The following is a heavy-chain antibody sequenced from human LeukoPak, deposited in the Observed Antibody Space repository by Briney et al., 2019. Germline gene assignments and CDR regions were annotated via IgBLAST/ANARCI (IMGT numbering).Heavy chain of an antibody. Sequence: SETLSLTCSVSGDSFSNYYWIWIRQPPGKGLEWIGYVYYSGSTNYNPSLKTRLHLSVDTSKNRFSLKLSSVTAAATAVYYCASSPRLTTSWFLFDSWGHGTLVTVSS. V-gene: IGHV4-59*08. CDR3: ASSPRLTTSWFLFDS. CDR1: GDSFSNYY. CDR2: VYYSGST. D-gene: IGHD2-2*01. J-gene: IGHJ5*01.